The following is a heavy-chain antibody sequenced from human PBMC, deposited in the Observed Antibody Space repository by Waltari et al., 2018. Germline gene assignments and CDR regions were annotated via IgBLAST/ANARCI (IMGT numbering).Heavy chain of an antibody. Sequence: EVQLVQAGIEVKKPGEPLKIPCKGYTSDFAKYWIGWVRQLPGKVLEWMGVIYPGDSSTKYSPSFQGQVTISADTSIYTTYLEWSSLKASDTAIYYCARQNIHSYGYGYLDSWGQGTLVTVSS. CDR2: IYPGDSST. D-gene: IGHD5-18*01. V-gene: IGHV5-51*01. J-gene: IGHJ4*02. CDR1: TSDFAKYW. CDR3: ARQNIHSYGYGYLDS.